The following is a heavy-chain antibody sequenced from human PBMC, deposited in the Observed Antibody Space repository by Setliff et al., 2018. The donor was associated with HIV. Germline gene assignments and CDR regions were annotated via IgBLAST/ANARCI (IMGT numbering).Heavy chain of an antibody. CDR3: VRGPFNWNDVS. CDR2: IKGKTDGGTI. CDR1: GFSVTDAW. J-gene: IGHJ5*02. D-gene: IGHD1-1*01. V-gene: IGHV3-15*05. Sequence: PGESMKISCAASGFSVTDAWMNWVRQAPGKGLEWIGRIKGKTDGGTIDYAAPVKGRFTISRNDSKNTLYLQMNSLKVEDTGVYFCVRGPFNWNDVSWGQGSLVTVSS.